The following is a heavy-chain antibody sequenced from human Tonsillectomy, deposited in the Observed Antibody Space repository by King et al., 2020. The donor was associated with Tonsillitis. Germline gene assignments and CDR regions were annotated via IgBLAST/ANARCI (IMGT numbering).Heavy chain of an antibody. Sequence: VQLQQWGAGLLKPSETLSLTCAVYGGSFSGYYWSWIRQPPGKGLEWIGEINHSGSTDYNPSLKSRVTISEDTSKNQFSLKLSSVTAADTAVYYCARGPPLQHWGQGTLVTVSS. CDR1: GGSFSGYY. V-gene: IGHV4-34*01. CDR2: INHSGST. CDR3: ARGPPLQH. J-gene: IGHJ1*01.